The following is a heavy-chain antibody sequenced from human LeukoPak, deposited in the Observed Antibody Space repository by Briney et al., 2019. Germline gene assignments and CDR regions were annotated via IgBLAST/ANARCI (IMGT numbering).Heavy chain of an antibody. V-gene: IGHV3-23*01. CDR3: AKWSTGDSERFISYYYYMDV. J-gene: IGHJ6*03. CDR1: GFPHSSYP. CDR2: LSGSGGRT. Sequence: GGSVSLSCGAWGFPHSSYPVLGLREARGGAVEGVSDLSGSGGRTYDADSVQGRFTISRDNSKNTLYLQMNSLRAEDTAVYYCAKWSTGDSERFISYYYYMDVWGKGTTVTVSS. D-gene: IGHD7-27*01.